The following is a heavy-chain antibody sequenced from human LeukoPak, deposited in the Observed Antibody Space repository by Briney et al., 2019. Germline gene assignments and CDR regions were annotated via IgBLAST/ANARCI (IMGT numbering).Heavy chain of an antibody. Sequence: GSSVKVSCKASGGTFSSYTISWVRQAPGQGLEWMGRIIPILGIANYAQKFQGRVTITADKSTSTAYMELSSLRSEDTAVYYCARSTYYYDSSGYSDAFDIWGQGTMVTVSS. D-gene: IGHD3-22*01. CDR3: ARSTYYYDSSGYSDAFDI. CDR1: GGTFSSYT. CDR2: IIPILGIA. J-gene: IGHJ3*02. V-gene: IGHV1-69*02.